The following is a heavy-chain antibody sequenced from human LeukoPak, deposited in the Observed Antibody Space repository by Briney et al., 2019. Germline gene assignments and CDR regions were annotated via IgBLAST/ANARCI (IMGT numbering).Heavy chain of an antibody. J-gene: IGHJ4*02. D-gene: IGHD3-22*01. CDR2: IWYDGSNK. V-gene: IGHV3-33*01. Sequence: GGSLRLSCAASGLTFSSYGMHWVRQAPGKGLEWVAVIWYDGSNKYYADSVKGRFTISRDNSKNTLYLQMNSLRAEDTAVYYCARDTSSGYSYYFDYWGQGTLVTVSS. CDR3: ARDTSSGYSYYFDY. CDR1: GLTFSSYG.